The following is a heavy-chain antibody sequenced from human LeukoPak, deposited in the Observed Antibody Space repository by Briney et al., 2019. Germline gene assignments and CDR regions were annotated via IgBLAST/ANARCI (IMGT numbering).Heavy chain of an antibody. J-gene: IGHJ4*02. CDR3: ARRADYGGNLGDY. CDR1: GGTFSSYA. Sequence: ASVKVSCKASGGTFSSYAISWVRQAPGQGLEWMGRIIPIFGIANYAQKFQGRVTITADKSTSTAYMELGSLRSEDTAVYYCARRADYGGNLGDYWGQGTLVTVSS. D-gene: IGHD4-23*01. V-gene: IGHV1-69*04. CDR2: IIPIFGIA.